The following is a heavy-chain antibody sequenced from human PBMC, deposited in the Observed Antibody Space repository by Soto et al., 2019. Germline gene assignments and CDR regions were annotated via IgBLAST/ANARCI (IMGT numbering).Heavy chain of an antibody. V-gene: IGHV3-48*02. J-gene: IGHJ6*02. Sequence: LRLSCAVSGFTFSSYSMNWVRQAPGKGLEWVSYISSSSSTIYYADSVKGRFTISRDNAKNSLYLQMNSLRDEDTAVYYCARDLHYYDSSGYYGVRSPSYGMDVWGQGTTVTVSS. D-gene: IGHD3-22*01. CDR2: ISSSSSTI. CDR1: GFTFSSYS. CDR3: ARDLHYYDSSGYYGVRSPSYGMDV.